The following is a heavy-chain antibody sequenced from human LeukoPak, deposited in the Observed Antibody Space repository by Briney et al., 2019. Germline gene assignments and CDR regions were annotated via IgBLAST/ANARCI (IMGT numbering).Heavy chain of an antibody. CDR2: IYSGGST. CDR1: GFTFSSYA. Sequence: QTGGSLRLSCAASGFTFSSYAMSWVRQAPGKGLEWVSVIYSGGSTYYADSVKGRFTISRDNSKNTLYLQMNSLRAEDTAVYYCASHKPGVVADYWGQGTLVTVSS. D-gene: IGHD5-12*01. V-gene: IGHV3-66*02. CDR3: ASHKPGVVADY. J-gene: IGHJ4*02.